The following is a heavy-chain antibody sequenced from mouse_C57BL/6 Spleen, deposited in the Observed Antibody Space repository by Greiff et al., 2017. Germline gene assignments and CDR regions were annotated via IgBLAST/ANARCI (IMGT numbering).Heavy chain of an antibody. J-gene: IGHJ4*01. D-gene: IGHD1-1*01. V-gene: IGHV3-6*01. CDR3: ARTPHYYYGSSYYYAMDY. CDR2: ISYDGSN. CDR1: GYSITSGYY. Sequence: EVKLMESGPGLVKPSQSLSLTCSVTGYSITSGYYWNWIRQFPGNKLEWMGYISYDGSNNYNPSLKNRISITRDTSKNQFFLKLNSVTTEDTATYYCARTPHYYYGSSYYYAMDYWGQGTSVTVSS.